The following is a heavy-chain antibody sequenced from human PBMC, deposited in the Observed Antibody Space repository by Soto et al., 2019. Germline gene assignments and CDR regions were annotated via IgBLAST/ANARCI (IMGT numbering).Heavy chain of an antibody. CDR2: IIPIFGTT. CDR1: GGTFGSDA. CDR3: ARDRTDSGYYTNWLDP. Sequence: QVHLMQSGAEVKKPGSSVKVSCKASGGTFGSDAITWVRQAPGQGREWVGRIIPIFGTTNYAQNLQGRVTISADKSTLTSYMELHSLTSDDTALYYCARDRTDSGYYTNWLDPWGQGTQVTVSS. J-gene: IGHJ5*02. D-gene: IGHD3-22*01. V-gene: IGHV1-69*06.